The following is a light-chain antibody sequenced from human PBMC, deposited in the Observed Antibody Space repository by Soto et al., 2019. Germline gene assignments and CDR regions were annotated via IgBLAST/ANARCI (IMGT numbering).Light chain of an antibody. J-gene: IGKJ1*01. V-gene: IGKV1-39*01. CDR2: AAS. Sequence: DIQMTQSPSSLSASLEDRGIITCRASQSISNHLKWYQQKPGKAPKLLIFAASSLQSGVPSRFSGSRSGPDFTRTISSLQPEDFATYYCQQSYSSPPTFGQGTKVDIK. CDR1: QSISNH. CDR3: QQSYSSPPT.